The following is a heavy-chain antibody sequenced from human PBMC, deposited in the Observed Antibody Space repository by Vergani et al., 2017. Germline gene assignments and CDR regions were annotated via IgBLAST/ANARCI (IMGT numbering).Heavy chain of an antibody. J-gene: IGHJ6*03. Sequence: QVQLQQWGAGLLKPSETLSLTCAVYGGSFSGYFWGWIRQLPGKGLEWIGEINHRASTNYNPSLTSRVTLSVDTSKNHFSLRLTSVTAADTAVYYCARDLIVRHTIAAAGTGYYYYYMDVWGKGTTVTVSS. CDR2: INHRAST. CDR1: GGSFSGYF. D-gene: IGHD6-13*01. V-gene: IGHV4-34*01. CDR3: ARDLIVRHTIAAAGTGYYYYYMDV.